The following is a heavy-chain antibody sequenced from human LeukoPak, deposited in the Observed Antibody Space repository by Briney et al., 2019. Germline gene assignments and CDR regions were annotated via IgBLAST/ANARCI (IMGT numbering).Heavy chain of an antibody. J-gene: IGHJ4*02. V-gene: IGHV1-69*13. D-gene: IGHD4-11*01. CDR3: ARRVSNHFDY. Sequence: GASVKVSCKASGGTFSSYAISWVRQAPGQGLEWMGGIIPIFGTANYAQKFQGRVTITADESTSAAYMELSSLRSEDTAVYYCARRVSNHFDYWGQGTLVTVSS. CDR1: GGTFSSYA. CDR2: IIPIFGTA.